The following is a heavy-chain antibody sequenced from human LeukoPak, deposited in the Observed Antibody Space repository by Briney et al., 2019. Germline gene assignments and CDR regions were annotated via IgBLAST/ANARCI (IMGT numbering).Heavy chain of an antibody. CDR2: IGASGADT. CDR3: ARRPRDTSGYYLGAFHD. D-gene: IGHD3-22*01. V-gene: IGHV3-23*01. Sequence: HPGGSLRLSCAASGFTFTNYAMTWVRQAPGKGLEWVSVIGASGADTYYSDSVKGRFTVSRDNPQNTLFLHMSSLRAEDTAVYFCARRPRDTSGYYLGAFHDWGQGTTVTVSS. J-gene: IGHJ3*01. CDR1: GFTFTNYA.